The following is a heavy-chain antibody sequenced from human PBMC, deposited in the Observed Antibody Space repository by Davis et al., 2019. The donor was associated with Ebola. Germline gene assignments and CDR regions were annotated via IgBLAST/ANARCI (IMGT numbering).Heavy chain of an antibody. CDR3: AKGSVTIFGVAPDYYGMDV. V-gene: IGHV3-7*01. CDR2: IKQDGSEK. J-gene: IGHJ6*04. CDR1: GFTFSSYW. Sequence: GGSLRLSCAASGFTFSSYWMSWVRQAPGKGLEWVANIKQDGSEKYYVDSVKGRFTISRDNAKNTLYLQMNSLRPEDTAVYYCAKGSVTIFGVAPDYYGMDVWGKGTTVTVSS. D-gene: IGHD3-3*01.